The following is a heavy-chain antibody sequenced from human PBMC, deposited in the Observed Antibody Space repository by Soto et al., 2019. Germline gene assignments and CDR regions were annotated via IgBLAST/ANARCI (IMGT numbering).Heavy chain of an antibody. CDR3: ARDKITGLFDY. CDR1: GGSISSGGYY. CDR2: INHSGST. J-gene: IGHJ4*02. V-gene: IGHV4-39*07. Sequence: SETLSLTCTASGGSISSGGYYWSWIRQPPGTGLEWIGEINHSGSTNYNPSLKSRVTISVDTSKNQFSLKLTSVTAADTAVYYCARDKITGLFDYWGQGTLVTVS. D-gene: IGHD2-8*02.